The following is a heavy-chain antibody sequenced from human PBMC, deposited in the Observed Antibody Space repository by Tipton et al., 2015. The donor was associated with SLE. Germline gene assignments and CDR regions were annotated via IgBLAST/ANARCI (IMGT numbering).Heavy chain of an antibody. D-gene: IGHD3-10*01. J-gene: IGHJ6*03. CDR1: GDSISSDTYY. Sequence: TLSLTCTVSGDSISSDTYYWIWIQQPPGKGLEWIGYISYSGTTDYDPSLKSRVTISVDTSKNQFSLKLTSLTAAGTAVYFCARTKSMLRGGHYYYYYILVWSKATSVTAS. CDR3: ARTKSMLRGGHYYYYYILV. CDR2: ISYSGTT. V-gene: IGHV4-61*01.